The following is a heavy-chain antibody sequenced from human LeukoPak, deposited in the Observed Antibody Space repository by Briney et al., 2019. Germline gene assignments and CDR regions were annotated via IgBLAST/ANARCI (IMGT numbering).Heavy chain of an antibody. Sequence: ASVKVSCKAPGYTLTSYYMHWVRQAPGQGLEWMGIINPGNGFTSYAQKFQDRVTMTRDTSTSTVYMELSSLRSEDTAVYFCTRTDTDYGDYGLAFDIWGQGTMVTFSS. CDR2: INPGNGFT. CDR3: TRTDTDYGDYGLAFDI. D-gene: IGHD4-17*01. J-gene: IGHJ3*02. V-gene: IGHV1-46*01. CDR1: GYTLTSYY.